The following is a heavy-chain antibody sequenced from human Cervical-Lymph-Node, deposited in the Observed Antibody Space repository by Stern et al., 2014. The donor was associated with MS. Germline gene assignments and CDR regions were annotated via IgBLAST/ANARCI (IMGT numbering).Heavy chain of an antibody. CDR2: ILPVFGTP. J-gene: IGHJ5*02. D-gene: IGHD6-13*01. V-gene: IGHV1-69*01. CDR3: ALSSETSDRWYSLGYDL. Sequence: VQLVQSGAEVTKPGPSVKVSCKASGGTFSTIPSSWGCQAPGQGLEWMGRILPVFGTPTYAQEFRGRVTITADVSTSTVYMELSSLRSDDTAVYYCALSSETSDRWYSLGYDLWGQGTLVTVSS. CDR1: GGTFSTIP.